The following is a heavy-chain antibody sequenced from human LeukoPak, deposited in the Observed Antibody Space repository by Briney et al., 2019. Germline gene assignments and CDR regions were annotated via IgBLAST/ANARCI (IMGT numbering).Heavy chain of an antibody. D-gene: IGHD2-15*01. Sequence: GGSLRLSCAASGFTISSYAMSWVRQAPGKGLEWVSAISGSGGSTYYADSVKGRFTISRDNSKNTLYLQMNSLRAEDTAVYYCAKDQEPGIVVVVAAITFDPWGQGTLVTVSS. J-gene: IGHJ5*02. CDR2: ISGSGGST. CDR1: GFTISSYA. V-gene: IGHV3-23*01. CDR3: AKDQEPGIVVVVAAITFDP.